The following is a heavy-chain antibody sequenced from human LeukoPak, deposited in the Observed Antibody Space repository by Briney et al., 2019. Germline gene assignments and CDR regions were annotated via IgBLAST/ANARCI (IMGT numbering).Heavy chain of an antibody. V-gene: IGHV3-48*03. CDR3: ARHQPKGAVTGIGY. J-gene: IGHJ4*02. D-gene: IGHD6-19*01. CDR1: GFTFSDYE. Sequence: GGSLRLSCAASGFTFSDYEMIWVRQAPGKGLEWISYISSGGTSIYYPDSVRGRFTISRDNAKNSLYLQINSLRAEDTALYYCARHQPKGAVTGIGYWGQGTLVTVSA. CDR2: ISSGGTSI.